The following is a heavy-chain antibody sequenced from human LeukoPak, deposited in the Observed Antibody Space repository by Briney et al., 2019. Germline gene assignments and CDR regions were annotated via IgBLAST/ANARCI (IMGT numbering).Heavy chain of an antibody. V-gene: IGHV1-18*01. CDR3: ARATTVSRGYYYYYMDV. J-gene: IGHJ6*03. D-gene: IGHD4-17*01. CDR2: ISGYNGNT. Sequence: GASVKVSCKASGYTLTSYGFMWVRQAPGQGLEWMGWISGYNGNTNYAQKLQGRVTMTTDTSTSTAYMELRSLRSDDTAVYYCARATTVSRGYYYYYMDVWGKGTTVTVSS. CDR1: GYTLTSYG.